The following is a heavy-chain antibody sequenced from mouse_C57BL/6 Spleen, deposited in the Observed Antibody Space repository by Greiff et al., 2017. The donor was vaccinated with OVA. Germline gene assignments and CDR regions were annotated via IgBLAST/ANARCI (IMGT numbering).Heavy chain of an antibody. CDR3: AGVWDYDYDDGFAY. Sequence: VQLQQSGPELVKPGASVKISRKASGYSFTDYNMNWVKQSNGKSLEWIGVINPNYGTTSYNQKFKGKATLTVDQSSSTAYMQLNSLTSEDSAVYYCAGVWDYDYDDGFAYWGQGTLVTVSA. J-gene: IGHJ3*01. V-gene: IGHV1-39*01. CDR2: INPNYGTT. CDR1: GYSFTDYN. D-gene: IGHD2-4*01.